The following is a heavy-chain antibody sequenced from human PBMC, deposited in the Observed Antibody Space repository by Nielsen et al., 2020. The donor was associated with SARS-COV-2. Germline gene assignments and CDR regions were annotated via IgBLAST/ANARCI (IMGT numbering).Heavy chain of an antibody. Sequence: WIRQPPGTGLEWVAFIRYDGSNKYYADSVKGRFTISRDNSKNTLYLQMNSLRAEDTAVYYCTYGSGSYGDYYYYGMDVWGQGTTVTVSS. J-gene: IGHJ6*02. CDR2: IRYDGSNK. V-gene: IGHV3-30*02. D-gene: IGHD3-10*01. CDR3: TYGSGSYGDYYYYGMDV.